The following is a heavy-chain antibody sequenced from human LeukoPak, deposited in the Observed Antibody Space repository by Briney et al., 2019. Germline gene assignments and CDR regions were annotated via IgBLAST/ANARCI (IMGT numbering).Heavy chain of an antibody. V-gene: IGHV3-9*01. J-gene: IGHJ4*02. CDR3: AKDITGGRSSPYFDS. Sequence: GGSLRLSCAASGSTFDAYAMHWVRHAPGKGLEWVSGISWNGGGMGYAVSVKGRFTISRDNAKNSLYLQMNSLRDEDTALYYCAKDITGGRSSPYFDSWGQGTLVTVSS. CDR1: GSTFDAYA. D-gene: IGHD6-6*01. CDR2: ISWNGGGM.